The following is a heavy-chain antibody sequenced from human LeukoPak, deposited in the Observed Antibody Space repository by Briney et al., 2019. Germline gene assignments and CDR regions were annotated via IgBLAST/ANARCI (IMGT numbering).Heavy chain of an antibody. CDR3: ARVGVYCGGDCYSRDGFDY. V-gene: IGHV1-2*06. CDR2: INPNSGGT. Sequence: ASVKVSCKASGYTFSGYYMHWVRQAPGQGLEWMGRINPNSGGTNYAQKFQGRVTMTRDTSISTAYMELSRLRSDDTAVYYCARVGVYCGGDCYSRDGFDYWGQGTLVTVSS. D-gene: IGHD2-21*02. J-gene: IGHJ4*02. CDR1: GYTFSGYY.